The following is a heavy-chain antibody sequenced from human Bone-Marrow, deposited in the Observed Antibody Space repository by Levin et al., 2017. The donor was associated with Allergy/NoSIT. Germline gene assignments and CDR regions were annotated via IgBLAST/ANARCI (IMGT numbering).Heavy chain of an antibody. D-gene: IGHD1-26*01. Sequence: GESLKISCAASGFSFGNYAMTWVRQAPGKGLEWVSLISHTGGSTFYADSMKGRFTVSRDNSRDTLYLQMKGLRGDDTATYYCAKNIGALPTTGNYYYHGMDVWGQGTAVTVSS. CDR1: GFSFGNYA. CDR2: ISHTGGST. J-gene: IGHJ6*02. CDR3: AKNIGALPTTGNYYYHGMDV. V-gene: IGHV3-23*01.